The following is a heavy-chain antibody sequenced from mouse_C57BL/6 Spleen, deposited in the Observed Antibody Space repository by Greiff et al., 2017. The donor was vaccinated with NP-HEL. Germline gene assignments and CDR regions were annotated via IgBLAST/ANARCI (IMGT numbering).Heavy chain of an antibody. Sequence: EVHLVESGGGLVQPGGSLKLSCAASGFTFSDYYMYWVRQTPEKRLEWVAYISNGGGSTYYPDTVKGRFTISRDNAKNTLYLQMSRLKSEDTAMYYCARRSATGFYFDYWGQGTTLTVSS. D-gene: IGHD6-1*01. CDR1: GFTFSDYY. V-gene: IGHV5-12*01. CDR3: ARRSATGFYFDY. CDR2: ISNGGGST. J-gene: IGHJ2*01.